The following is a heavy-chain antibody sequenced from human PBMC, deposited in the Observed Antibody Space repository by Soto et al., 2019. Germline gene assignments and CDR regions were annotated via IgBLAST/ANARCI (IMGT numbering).Heavy chain of an antibody. CDR1: GFTFSSYA. J-gene: IGHJ3*02. CDR3: ARVVAGAFDI. CDR2: ISSDGSST. V-gene: IGHV3-74*01. Sequence: PGGSLRLSCAASGFTFSSYAMSWVRQAPGKGLVWVSRISSDGSSTSYADSVKGRFTISRDNAKNTLYLQMNSLRAEDTAVYYCARVVAGAFDIWGQGTMVTVSS. D-gene: IGHD2-2*01.